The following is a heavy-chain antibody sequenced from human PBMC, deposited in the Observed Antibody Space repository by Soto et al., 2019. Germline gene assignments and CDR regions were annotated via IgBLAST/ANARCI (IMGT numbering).Heavy chain of an antibody. CDR1: GGSISSGGYY. CDR3: ARVETYYYYGMDL. CDR2: IYYSGST. Sequence: SETLSLTCTVSGGSISSGGYYWSWIRQHPGKGLEWIGYIYYSGSTYYNPSLKSRVTISVDTSKNQFSLKLSSVTAADTAVYYCARVETYYYYGMDLWGQGTTVTISS. D-gene: IGHD3-3*01. V-gene: IGHV4-31*03. J-gene: IGHJ6*02.